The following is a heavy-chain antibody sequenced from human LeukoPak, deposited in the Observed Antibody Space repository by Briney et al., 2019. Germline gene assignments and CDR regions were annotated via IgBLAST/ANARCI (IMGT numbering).Heavy chain of an antibody. Sequence: GGSLRLSCAASGFTFSSYWMSWVRQAPGKGLERVSNIKQDGSQKYYVDSVKGRFTISRDNAKNSLYLQMNSLRAEDTAMYYCTCPSAAGPNWGQGTLVTVSS. J-gene: IGHJ4*02. CDR3: TCPSAAGPN. D-gene: IGHD6-13*01. V-gene: IGHV3-7*03. CDR2: IKQDGSQK. CDR1: GFTFSSYW.